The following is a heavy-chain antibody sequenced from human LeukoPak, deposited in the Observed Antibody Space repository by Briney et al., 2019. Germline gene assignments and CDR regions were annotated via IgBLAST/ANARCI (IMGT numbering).Heavy chain of an antibody. Sequence: PSETLSLTRNVYGGSFSGYYWSWIRQPPGKGLERIGEINHSGSTNNNPSLKSRVTISVDTSKNQFSLKLSSLTTADTAVYYCARRLFYSGYDRWGQGTLVTVSS. J-gene: IGHJ4*02. CDR2: INHSGST. D-gene: IGHD5-12*01. CDR3: ARRLFYSGYDR. V-gene: IGHV4-34*01. CDR1: GGSFSGYY.